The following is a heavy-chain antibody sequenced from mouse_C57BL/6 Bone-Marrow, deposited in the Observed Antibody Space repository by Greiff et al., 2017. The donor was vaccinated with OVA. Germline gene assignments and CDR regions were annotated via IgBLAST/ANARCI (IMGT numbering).Heavy chain of an antibody. CDR1: GYTFTGYW. CDR2: ILPGSGST. Sequence: QVQLKEPGAELMKPGASVKLSCKATGYTFTGYWIEWVKQRPGHGLEWIGEILPGSGSTNYNEKFKGKATFTADTSSNTAYMQLSSLTSEDSAIYSSAREATDGGFDYWGQGTTLTVSS. D-gene: IGHD3-2*02. J-gene: IGHJ2*01. CDR3: AREATDGGFDY. V-gene: IGHV1-9*01.